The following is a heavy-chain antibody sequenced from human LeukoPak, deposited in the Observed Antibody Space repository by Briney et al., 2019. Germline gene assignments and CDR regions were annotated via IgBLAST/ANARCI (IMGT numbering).Heavy chain of an antibody. CDR2: INHRGST. Sequence: SETLSLTCAVYGGSFSGYYWSWIRQPPGKGLEWIGEINHRGSTNYNPSLKSRVTISVDTSKNQFSLKLSSVTAADTAVYYCARVSSAYYFDYWGQGTLVTVSS. V-gene: IGHV4-34*01. J-gene: IGHJ4*02. D-gene: IGHD6-6*01. CDR1: GGSFSGYY. CDR3: ARVSSAYYFDY.